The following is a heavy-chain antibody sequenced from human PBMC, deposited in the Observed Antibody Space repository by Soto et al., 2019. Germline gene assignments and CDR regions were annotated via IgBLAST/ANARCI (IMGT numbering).Heavy chain of an antibody. Sequence: QVQLVESGGGVVQPVRSLRLSCAASGFTFSSDAMHWVRQAPGKGLEWVAFIWNDGSNKYYADSVKDRFTISRDNSKNTLDLQMNSLRAEDTAVYYCARDPGGSGFALESWGQGTLVTVSS. V-gene: IGHV3-33*01. CDR2: IWNDGSNK. CDR1: GFTFSSDA. J-gene: IGHJ5*02. CDR3: ARDPGGSGFALES. D-gene: IGHD3-3*01.